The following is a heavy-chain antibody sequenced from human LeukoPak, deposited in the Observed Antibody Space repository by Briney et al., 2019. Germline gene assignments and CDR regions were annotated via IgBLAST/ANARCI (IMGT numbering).Heavy chain of an antibody. CDR2: INPKSGGT. Sequence: ASVRVSCKASGYTFSDYYMHWVRQAPGQGLEWMGRINPKSGGTSYARKFQGRVTMTRDTSISTAYMELSGLTSDDTVVYYCARERIAAAGSIDVFDIWGQGTMVTVSS. CDR3: ARERIAAAGSIDVFDI. CDR1: GYTFSDYY. J-gene: IGHJ3*02. D-gene: IGHD6-13*01. V-gene: IGHV1-2*05.